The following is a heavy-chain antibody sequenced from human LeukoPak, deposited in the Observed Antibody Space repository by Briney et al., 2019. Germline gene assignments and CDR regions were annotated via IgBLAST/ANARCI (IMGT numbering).Heavy chain of an antibody. Sequence: SETLSLTCNVSGGSIGTYYWGWIRQPPGKRREYIGFMFQSGTANYNPSLKSRVTISVDASKNQFSLNLSSVTAADTAMYYCARGVGTSNYGYYFDYWGHGTLVTVSS. CDR3: ARGVGTSNYGYYFDY. J-gene: IGHJ4*01. V-gene: IGHV4-59*01. CDR2: MFQSGTA. D-gene: IGHD3-10*01. CDR1: GGSIGTYY.